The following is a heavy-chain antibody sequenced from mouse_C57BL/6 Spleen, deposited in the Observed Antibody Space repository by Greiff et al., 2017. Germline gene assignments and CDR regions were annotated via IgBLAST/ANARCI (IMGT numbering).Heavy chain of an antibody. V-gene: IGHV1-22*01. CDR3: ARAFDGPWLAY. CDR1: GYTFTDYN. CDR2: INPNNGGT. Sequence: EVQLQESGPELVKPGASVKMSCKASGYTFTDYNMHWVKQSHGKSLEWIGYINPNNGGTSYNQKFKGKATLTVNKSSSTAYMELRSLTSEDSAVYYCARAFDGPWLAYWGQGTLVTVSA. J-gene: IGHJ3*01. D-gene: IGHD2-3*01.